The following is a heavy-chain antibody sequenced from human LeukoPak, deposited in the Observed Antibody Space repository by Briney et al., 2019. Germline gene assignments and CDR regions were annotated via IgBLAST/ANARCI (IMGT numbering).Heavy chain of an antibody. CDR1: GGSISSSSYY. CDR3: ARLTATVTTRVHDAFDI. J-gene: IGHJ3*02. CDR2: IYYSGST. Sequence: SETLSLTCTVSGGSISSSSYYWGWIRQPPGKGLEWIGSIYYSGSTYYNPSLKSRVTISVDTSKSQFSLKLSSVTAADTAVYYCARLTATVTTRVHDAFDIWGQGTMVTVSS. V-gene: IGHV4-39*07. D-gene: IGHD4-17*01.